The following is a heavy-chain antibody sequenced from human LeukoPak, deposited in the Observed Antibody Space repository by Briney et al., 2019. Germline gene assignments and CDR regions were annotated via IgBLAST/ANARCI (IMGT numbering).Heavy chain of an antibody. Sequence: SETLSLTCAVYGGSFSGYYWSWIRQPPGKGLEWIGEINHSGSTNYNPSLKSRVTISVDTSKNQFSLKLSSVTAADTAVYYCARRDYYGGDLDYWGQGTLVTVSS. J-gene: IGHJ4*02. CDR1: GGSFSGYY. V-gene: IGHV4-34*01. CDR2: INHSGST. CDR3: ARRDYYGGDLDY. D-gene: IGHD4-23*01.